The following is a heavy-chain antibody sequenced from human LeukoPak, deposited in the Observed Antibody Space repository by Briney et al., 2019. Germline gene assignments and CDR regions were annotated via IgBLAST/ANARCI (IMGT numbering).Heavy chain of an antibody. V-gene: IGHV3-7*01. Sequence: WVRQAPGKGLEWVANIKQDGSEKYYVDSVKGRFTISRDNAKNSLYLQVNSLRAEDTAVYYCARNQRRLDYWGQGALVTVSS. D-gene: IGHD1-14*01. J-gene: IGHJ4*02. CDR3: ARNQRRLDY. CDR2: IKQDGSEK.